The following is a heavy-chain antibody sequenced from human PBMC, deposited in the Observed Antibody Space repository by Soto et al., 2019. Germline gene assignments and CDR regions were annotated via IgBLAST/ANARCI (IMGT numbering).Heavy chain of an antibody. CDR1: GGSFSGYY. CDR2: INHSGST. D-gene: IGHD5-18*01. V-gene: IGHV4-34*01. Sequence: LSLTCAVYGGSFSGYYWSWIRQPPGKGLEWIGEINHSGSTNYNPSLKSRVTISVDTSKNQFSLKLSSVTAADTAVYYCARGLSYGLYYYYYGMDVWGQGTTVTVYS. J-gene: IGHJ6*02. CDR3: ARGLSYGLYYYYYGMDV.